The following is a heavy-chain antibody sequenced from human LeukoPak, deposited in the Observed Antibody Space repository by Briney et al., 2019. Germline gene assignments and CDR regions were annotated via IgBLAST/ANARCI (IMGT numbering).Heavy chain of an antibody. D-gene: IGHD3-22*01. V-gene: IGHV4-39*01. CDR3: GRPNPDSSGYYGSFDP. Sequence: NPSETLSLTCTVSGGSISSSSDYWGWVRQPPGKGLEWIGSIYHSETTYCNPSLKSRVIISVDTSKNQFSLKLNSVTAADTAVYYCGRPNPDSSGYYGSFDPWGQGILVTVSS. CDR2: IYHSETT. J-gene: IGHJ5*02. CDR1: GGSISSSSDY.